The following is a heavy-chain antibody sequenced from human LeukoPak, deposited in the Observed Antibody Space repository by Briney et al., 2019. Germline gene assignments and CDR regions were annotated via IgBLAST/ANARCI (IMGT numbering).Heavy chain of an antibody. D-gene: IGHD3-16*01. J-gene: IGHJ5*02. V-gene: IGHV3-30*02. CDR1: GFSLTSNG. CDR3: AKGDKMLTWRRTYNRFDP. Sequence: GGSLRLSCAASGFSLTSNGMHWVRQAPGKGLDWVAYLRYDGTTKYYADSLKGRFTISRDNSKNTLYLQMNSLRPEDTAVYYCAKGDKMLTWRRTYNRFDPWGQGTLVTVSS. CDR2: LRYDGTTK.